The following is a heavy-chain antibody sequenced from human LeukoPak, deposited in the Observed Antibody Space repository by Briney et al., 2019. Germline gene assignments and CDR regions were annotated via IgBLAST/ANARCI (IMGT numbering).Heavy chain of an antibody. CDR1: GYTFTSYG. J-gene: IGHJ4*02. CDR2: ISAYNGNT. Sequence: ASVKVSCKASGYTFTSYGISWVRQAPGQGLEWMGWISAYNGNTNYAQKLQGRVTMTTDTSTSTAYMELRSLRSDDTAVYYCARDGREPCSSTSCYWPHFDYWGQGTLVTVSS. D-gene: IGHD2-2*01. CDR3: ARDGREPCSSTSCYWPHFDY. V-gene: IGHV1-18*01.